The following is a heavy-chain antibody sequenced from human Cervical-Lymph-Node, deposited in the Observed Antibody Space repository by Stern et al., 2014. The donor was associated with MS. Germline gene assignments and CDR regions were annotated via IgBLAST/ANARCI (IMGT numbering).Heavy chain of an antibody. Sequence: VQLEESGAEVKKPGASVKVSCKVSGYTLNDLSLHWVRQAPGEGPEWMGGSSPEDGETIFAQGLQGRVTVTEDTSTDTAYMELSSLRSEDTAVYYCASAVTGLNYYFHALDVWGQGTTVTVSS. CDR1: GYTLNDLS. CDR2: SSPEDGET. J-gene: IGHJ6*02. D-gene: IGHD6-19*01. V-gene: IGHV1-24*01. CDR3: ASAVTGLNYYFHALDV.